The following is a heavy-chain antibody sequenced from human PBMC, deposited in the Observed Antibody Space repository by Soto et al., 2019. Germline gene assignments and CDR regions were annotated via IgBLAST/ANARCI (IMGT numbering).Heavy chain of an antibody. V-gene: IGHV3-23*01. J-gene: IGHJ4*02. CDR2: INDVGYST. D-gene: IGHD5-18*01. Sequence: GGSLRLSCAASGFTFSGSAMHWVRQASGKGLEWVSAINDVGYSTYYADSVKGRFTISRDNSKNTLYLQMSSLRAEDTAVYFCAKVTSRESGYSYGKSDYWGQGTPVTVSS. CDR3: AKVTSRESGYSYGKSDY. CDR1: GFTFSGSA.